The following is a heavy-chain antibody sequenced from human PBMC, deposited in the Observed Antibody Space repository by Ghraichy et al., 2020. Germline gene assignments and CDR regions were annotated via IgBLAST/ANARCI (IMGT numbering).Heavy chain of an antibody. CDR1: EFTFSDFY. D-gene: IGHD4-11*01. J-gene: IGHJ6*03. Sequence: GESLNIYCAASEFTFSDFYMSWIRQAPGKGLECVSYISSSGSTIYYADSVKGRFTISRDNAKNSLYLQMNSLGPEDTAVYFCARVATTVPSDYYSYYMDVWGKGTTVTVSS. CDR2: ISSSGSTI. CDR3: ARVATTVPSDYYSYYMDV. V-gene: IGHV3-11*01.